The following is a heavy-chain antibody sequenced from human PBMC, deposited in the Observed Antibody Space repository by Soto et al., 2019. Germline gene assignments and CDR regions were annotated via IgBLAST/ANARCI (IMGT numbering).Heavy chain of an antibody. CDR3: AKEMGDYYDSSGSWFDP. D-gene: IGHD3-22*01. CDR2: ISGSGGNT. Sequence: EVQLLESGGGLVQPGGSLRLSCAASGFTFSSYVMSWVRQAPGKGLEWVSAISGSGGNTYYADSVKGRFTISRDNSKNTLVLQMNSLRAEDTALYFCAKEMGDYYDSSGSWFDPWGQGTLVTVSS. CDR1: GFTFSSYV. J-gene: IGHJ5*02. V-gene: IGHV3-23*01.